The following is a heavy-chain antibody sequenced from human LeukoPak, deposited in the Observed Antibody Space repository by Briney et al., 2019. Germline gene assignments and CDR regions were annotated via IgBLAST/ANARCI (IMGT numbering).Heavy chain of an antibody. D-gene: IGHD6-13*01. CDR3: AKMARGSSSWYWDY. V-gene: IGHV3-30*18. CDR2: ISYDGSNK. Sequence: PGGSLRLSCAASGFTFSSYGMHWVRQAPGKGLEWVAVISYDGSNKYYADSVKGRFTISRDNSKNTLYLQMNSLRAEDTAMYYCAKMARGSSSWYWDYWGQGTLVTVSS. J-gene: IGHJ4*02. CDR1: GFTFSSYG.